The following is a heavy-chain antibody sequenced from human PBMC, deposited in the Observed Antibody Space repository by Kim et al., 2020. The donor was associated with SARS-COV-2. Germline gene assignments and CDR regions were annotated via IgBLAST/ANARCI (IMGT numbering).Heavy chain of an antibody. CDR3: ARDKLGSSWYLY. V-gene: IGHV3-7*01. Sequence: YYVGSVKGRFTISRDNAMNSLFLQMNSLRAEDTAVYYCARDKLGSSWYLYWGQGTLVTVSS. J-gene: IGHJ4*02. D-gene: IGHD6-13*01.